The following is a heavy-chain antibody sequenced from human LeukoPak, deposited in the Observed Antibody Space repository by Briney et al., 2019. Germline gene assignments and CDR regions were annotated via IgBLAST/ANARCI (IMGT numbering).Heavy chain of an antibody. J-gene: IGHJ3*02. D-gene: IGHD6-6*01. Sequence: SGGSLRLSCAASGFTFSSYAMHWVRQAPGKGLEWVAVISYDGSNKYYADSVKGRFTISRDNSKNTLYLQMNSLRAENTAVYYCARDPSLGGLAALDAFDIWGQGTTVTVSS. CDR1: GFTFSSYA. V-gene: IGHV3-30*14. CDR2: ISYDGSNK. CDR3: ARDPSLGGLAALDAFDI.